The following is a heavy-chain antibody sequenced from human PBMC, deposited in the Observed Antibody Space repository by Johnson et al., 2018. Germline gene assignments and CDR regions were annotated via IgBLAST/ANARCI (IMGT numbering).Heavy chain of an antibody. J-gene: IGHJ6*03. D-gene: IGHD2-2*01. Sequence: QVQLVQSGAEVKKPGASVKVSCKASGYTFTSYDINWVRQATGQGLEWMGWMNPNSGNTGYAQKFQGRVTMTRNTSISTAYMELSSRRSEDTAVYYCARAPYCSSTSCYAPAMDVWGKGTTVTVSS. CDR3: ARAPYCSSTSCYAPAMDV. V-gene: IGHV1-8*01. CDR2: MNPNSGNT. CDR1: GYTFTSYD.